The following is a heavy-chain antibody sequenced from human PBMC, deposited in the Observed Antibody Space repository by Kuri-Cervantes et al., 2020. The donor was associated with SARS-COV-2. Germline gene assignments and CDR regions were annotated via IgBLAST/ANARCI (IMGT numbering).Heavy chain of an antibody. V-gene: IGHV4-39*01. CDR1: GGSISNYY. J-gene: IGHJ3*02. CDR2: IYNSGST. CDR3: VTSLPRSGWDGEDAFDI. Sequence: SETLSLTCTVSGGSISNYYWGWIRQPPGKGLEWIGNIYNSGSTYYNPSLKSRVTISVDTSKKQFSLRLSSVTAADAAVYYCVTSLPRSGWDGEDAFDIWGQGTMVTVSS. D-gene: IGHD6-19*01.